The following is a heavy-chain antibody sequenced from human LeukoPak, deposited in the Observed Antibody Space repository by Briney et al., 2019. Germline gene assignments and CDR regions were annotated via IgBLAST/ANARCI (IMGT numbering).Heavy chain of an antibody. D-gene: IGHD2-2*01. J-gene: IGHJ6*03. CDR2: IYYNGST. CDR1: GGSISSGDYY. Sequence: SQTLSLTCTVSGGSISSGDYYWSWIRQPPGKGLGWNGYIYYNGSTYYNPSLKSRITMLVDTSKNQFSLKLSSVTAEDTAVYYCARDWSTTSHYYMDVWGKGTTVTVSS. CDR3: ARDWSTTSHYYMDV. V-gene: IGHV4-30-4*08.